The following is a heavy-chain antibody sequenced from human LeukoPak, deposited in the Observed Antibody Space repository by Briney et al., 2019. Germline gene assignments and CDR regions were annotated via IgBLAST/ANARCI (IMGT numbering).Heavy chain of an antibody. D-gene: IGHD2-15*01. Sequence: PGGSLRLSCAASGFTFSSYAMSWVRQAPGKGLEWVSAITGSGGNTYYADSVKGRFTISRDNSENTLYLQMNSLRAEDTAVYYCAKDLGYCSGGTCYPQSPFDYWGQGTLVTVSS. V-gene: IGHV3-23*01. CDR2: ITGSGGNT. CDR1: GFTFSSYA. CDR3: AKDLGYCSGGTCYPQSPFDY. J-gene: IGHJ4*02.